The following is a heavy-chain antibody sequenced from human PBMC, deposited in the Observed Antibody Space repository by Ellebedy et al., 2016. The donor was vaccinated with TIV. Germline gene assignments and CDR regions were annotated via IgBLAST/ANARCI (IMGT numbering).Heavy chain of an antibody. CDR2: VGAGEDDT. CDR1: GITFSSYS. CDR3: ATTDVRH. D-gene: IGHD2-8*01. V-gene: IGHV3-23*01. J-gene: IGHJ4*02. Sequence: GESLKISCAVSGITFSSYSMPWVRQAPGKGLQWVSTVGAGEDDTCYADSVKGRFTISRDNAKDTLYLQMNSLRVEDTDVYYCATTDVRHWGQGTLVTVSS.